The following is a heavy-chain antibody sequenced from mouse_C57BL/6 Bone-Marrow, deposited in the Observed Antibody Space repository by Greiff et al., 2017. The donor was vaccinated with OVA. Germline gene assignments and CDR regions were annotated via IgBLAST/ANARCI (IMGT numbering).Heavy chain of an antibody. CDR3: ARDDYYGSSYGKVDY. CDR1: GYSITSGYY. J-gene: IGHJ4*01. V-gene: IGHV3-6*01. Sequence: DVQLQESGPGLVKPSQSLSLTCSVTGYSITSGYYWNWIRQFPGNKLEWMGYISYDGSNNYNPSLKNRISITRDTSKNQFFLKLNSVTTEDTATYYCARDDYYGSSYGKVDYWGQGTSVTVSS. D-gene: IGHD1-1*01. CDR2: ISYDGSN.